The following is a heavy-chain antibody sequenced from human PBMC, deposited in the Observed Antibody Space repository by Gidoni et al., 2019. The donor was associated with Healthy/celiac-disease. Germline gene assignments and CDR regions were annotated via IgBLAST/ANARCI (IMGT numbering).Heavy chain of an antibody. J-gene: IGHJ6*02. CDR2: IKSKTDGGTT. D-gene: IGHD3-3*01. CDR1: GFTFFNAC. CDR3: TYSIPDFWSGPNYYYYYGMDV. Sequence: EVQLVASGGGLVKPGGSLRLSCAPSGFTFFNACMYCVPQAPGKGLEWVGRIKSKTDGGTTDYAAPVKGRFTISRDDSKNTLYLQMNSLRTEDTAVYYCTYSIPDFWSGPNYYYYYGMDVWGQGTTVTVSS. V-gene: IGHV3-15*07.